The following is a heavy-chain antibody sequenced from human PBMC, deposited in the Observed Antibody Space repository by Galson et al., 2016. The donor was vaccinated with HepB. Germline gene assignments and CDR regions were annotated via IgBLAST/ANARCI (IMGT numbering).Heavy chain of an antibody. CDR1: GGSLNLNNW. CDR2: VSHRGST. CDR3: AKSVYNTSSGLYYFDL. D-gene: IGHD6-6*01. J-gene: IGHJ4*02. Sequence: SETLSLTCVVSGGSLNLNNWWSWVRQTPGKGLEWIGEVSHRGSTNYNPSLRRRVTVSLAKSQNQFSLEVNSLTAADTAVYYCAKSVYNTSSGLYYFDLWGQGALVTVSS. V-gene: IGHV4-4*02.